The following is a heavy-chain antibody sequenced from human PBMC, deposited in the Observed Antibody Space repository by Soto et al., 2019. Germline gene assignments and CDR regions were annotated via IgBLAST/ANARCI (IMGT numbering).Heavy chain of an antibody. CDR3: ARDSSGYQNWFDP. D-gene: IGHD3-22*01. V-gene: IGHV1-2*02. CDR1: GYTFTGYY. J-gene: IGHJ5*02. CDR2: INPNSGGT. Sequence: ASVKVSCKASGYTFTGYYMHWVRQAPGQGLEWMGWINPNSGGTNYAQKFQGRVTMTRDTSISTAYMGLSRLRSDDTAVYYCARDSSGYQNWFDPWGQGTLVTVSS.